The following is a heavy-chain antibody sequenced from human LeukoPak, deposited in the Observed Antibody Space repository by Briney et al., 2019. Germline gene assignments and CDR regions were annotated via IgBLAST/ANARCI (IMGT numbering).Heavy chain of an antibody. V-gene: IGHV3-7*01. CDR2: IKEDGSVK. J-gene: IGHJ4*02. CDR3: ARRNNFDY. Sequence: PGGCLRLSCAASGFTLSDGWTSWVRQTPGKGLEWVANIKEDGSVKSYVGSVKGRFTISRDNGKKSLYLQMSSLRAEDTAVYCCARRNNFDYWGQGTLVTVSS. D-gene: IGHD2/OR15-2a*01. CDR1: GFTLSDGW.